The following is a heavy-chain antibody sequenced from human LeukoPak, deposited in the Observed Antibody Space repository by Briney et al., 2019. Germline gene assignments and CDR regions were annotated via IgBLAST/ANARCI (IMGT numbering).Heavy chain of an antibody. D-gene: IGHD3-10*01. CDR2: ISSGGSTK. CDR1: GFIFTTYE. CDR3: ASGSGSYSPDY. Sequence: PTGRSLRLSCATSGFIFTTYEMHWVRQAPGKGLEWLSYISSGGSTKYYADSVKGRFTISRDNAKNSLYLQMNSLRAEDTAVYYCASGSGSYSPDYWGQGTLVTVSS. V-gene: IGHV3-48*03. J-gene: IGHJ4*02.